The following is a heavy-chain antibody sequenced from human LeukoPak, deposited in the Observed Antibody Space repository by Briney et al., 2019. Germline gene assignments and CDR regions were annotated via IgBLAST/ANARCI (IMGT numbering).Heavy chain of an antibody. CDR1: GFTVSSFW. CDR2: TRQDGSVK. Sequence: GGSLRLSCAASGFTVSSFWMSWVRQAPRKGLEWVANTRQDGSVKNYVDSVKGRFTISRDNAKNSVYLQMNSMRAEDTAVYYCTRQTERDAYNRYWGQGTLVTVSS. CDR3: TRQTERDAYNRY. J-gene: IGHJ4*02. D-gene: IGHD5-24*01. V-gene: IGHV3-7*05.